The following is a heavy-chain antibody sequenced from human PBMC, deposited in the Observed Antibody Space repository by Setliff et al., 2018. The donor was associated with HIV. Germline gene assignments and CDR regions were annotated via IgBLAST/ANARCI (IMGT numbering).Heavy chain of an antibody. V-gene: IGHV1-3*03. J-gene: IGHJ4*02. CDR3: ARYQINLVRGVVHYFDY. CDR1: GYTFTSYA. Sequence: ASVKVSCKASGYTFTSYAMHWVRQAPGQRLEWVGWINTGNGDTKYSQDFQGRVTISRDTSASTAHMELSSLRSEDMAVYYCARYQINLVRGVVHYFDYWGQGTLVTVSS. CDR2: INTGNGDT. D-gene: IGHD3-10*01.